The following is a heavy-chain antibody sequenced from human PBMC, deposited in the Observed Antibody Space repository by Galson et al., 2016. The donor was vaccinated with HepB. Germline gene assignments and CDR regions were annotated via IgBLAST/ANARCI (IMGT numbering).Heavy chain of an antibody. V-gene: IGHV3-23*01. CDR2: ISSSGAGT. CDR3: ARDDGEQYCSGSDCHDGLDV. J-gene: IGHJ6*04. D-gene: IGHD2-21*02. CDR1: GFTFNNFG. Sequence: SLRLSCAASGFTFNNFGMSWVRHVPGEGLEWVAGISSSGAGTHYTDSVKGRFTISRDNSKNTLYLDMNSLRTEDTAMYYCARDDGEQYCSGSDCHDGLDVWGKGTTVTVSS.